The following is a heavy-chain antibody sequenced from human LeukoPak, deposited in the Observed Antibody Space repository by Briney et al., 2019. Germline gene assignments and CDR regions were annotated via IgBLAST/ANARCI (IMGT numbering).Heavy chain of an antibody. CDR1: GYTFTSYG. CDR3: ARESRYYYDSSDYYGNYYYYGMDV. CDR2: ISAYNGNT. J-gene: IGHJ6*02. Sequence: ASVKVSCKASGYTFTSYGISWVRQAPGQGLEWMGWISAYNGNTNYPQKLQDRVTMTTDTSTSTAYMEPRSLRSDDTAVYYCARESRYYYDSSDYYGNYYYYGMDVWGRGTTVTVSS. V-gene: IGHV1-18*01. D-gene: IGHD3-22*01.